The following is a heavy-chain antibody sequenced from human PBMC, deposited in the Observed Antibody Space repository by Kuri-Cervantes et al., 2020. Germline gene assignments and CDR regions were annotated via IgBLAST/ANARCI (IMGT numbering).Heavy chain of an antibody. Sequence: LRLSCTVSGGSINNYYWSWIRQPPGKGLEWIGYIFYSGSTNYDPSLKSRVTISVDTSKTQFSLKLDSVTAADTAVYYWARNPDFDSSGFWGQGTLVTVSS. J-gene: IGHJ4*02. CDR2: IFYSGST. CDR3: ARNPDFDSSGF. CDR1: GGSINNYY. V-gene: IGHV4-59*13. D-gene: IGHD3-22*01.